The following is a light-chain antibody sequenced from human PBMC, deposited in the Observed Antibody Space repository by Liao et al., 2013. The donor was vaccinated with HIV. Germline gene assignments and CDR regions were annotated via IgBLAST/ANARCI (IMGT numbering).Light chain of an antibody. J-gene: IGLJ2*01. Sequence: SYELTQPPSVSVAPGKTARITCGGNNIGSKSVYWYQQKPGQAPVLVIYYDSDRPSGIPERFSGSNSGNTATLTITGTQAMDEADYYCQAWDANTAIFGGGTRLTVL. V-gene: IGLV3-21*01. CDR1: NIGSKS. CDR3: QAWDANTAI. CDR2: YDS.